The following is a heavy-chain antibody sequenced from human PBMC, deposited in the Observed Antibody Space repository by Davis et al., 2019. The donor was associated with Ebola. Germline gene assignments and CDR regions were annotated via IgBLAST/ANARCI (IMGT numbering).Heavy chain of an antibody. CDR3: ARSGYSSGWYFGDWFDP. D-gene: IGHD6-19*01. J-gene: IGHJ5*02. Sequence: SETLSLTCAVYGGSFSGYYWSWIRQPPGKGLEWIGYIYYNGSTNYNPSLKSRVTISVDTSKNQFSLKLSSVTAADTAVYYCARSGYSSGWYFGDWFDPWGQGTLVTVSS. CDR1: GGSFSGYY. V-gene: IGHV4-59*01. CDR2: IYYNGST.